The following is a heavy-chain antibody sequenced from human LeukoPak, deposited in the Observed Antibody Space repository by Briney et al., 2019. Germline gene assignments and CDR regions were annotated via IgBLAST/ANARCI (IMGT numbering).Heavy chain of an antibody. CDR1: GFTFSSYA. D-gene: IGHD6-19*01. CDR3: AKPAVQWLVPSPFDY. J-gene: IGHJ4*02. CDR2: ISGSGGST. Sequence: PGGSLRPPCAASGFTFSSYAMSWVRQAPGKGLEWVSAISGSGGSTYYADSVKGRLTISRDNSKNTLYLQMNSLRAEDTAVYYCAKPAVQWLVPSPFDYWGQGTLVTVSS. V-gene: IGHV3-23*01.